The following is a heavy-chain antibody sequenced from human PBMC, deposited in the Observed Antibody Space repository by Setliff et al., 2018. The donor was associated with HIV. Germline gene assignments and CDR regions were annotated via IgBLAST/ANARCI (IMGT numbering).Heavy chain of an antibody. J-gene: IGHJ4*02. CDR3: AGGRDGYKPEPFDS. D-gene: IGHD5-12*01. Sequence: SVKVSCKASGSTITSYAINWVRQAPGQGLEWMGGIIPIFSTSNYAQRFQGRVTITADESTSIAYMELNSLRSEDTAVYYCAGGRDGYKPEPFDSWGQGTLVTVSS. V-gene: IGHV1-69*13. CDR2: IIPIFSTS. CDR1: GSTITSYA.